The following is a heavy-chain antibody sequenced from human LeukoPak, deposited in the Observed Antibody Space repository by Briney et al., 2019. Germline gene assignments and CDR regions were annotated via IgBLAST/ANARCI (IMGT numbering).Heavy chain of an antibody. J-gene: IGHJ4*02. CDR3: ARGDDYGDYLLY. V-gene: IGHV1-2*02. CDR2: INPNHGDT. CDR1: GYTFTSYA. D-gene: IGHD4-17*01. Sequence: ASVKVSCKASGYTFTSYAMNWVRQAPGQGLEWMGWINPNHGDTNYAQKFQDRVSMTRDTSISTAYMELSRLRSDDTAVYYCARGDDYGDYLLYWGQGTLVTVSS.